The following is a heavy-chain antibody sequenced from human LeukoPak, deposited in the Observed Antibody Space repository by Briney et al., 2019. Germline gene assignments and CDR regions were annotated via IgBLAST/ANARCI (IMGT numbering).Heavy chain of an antibody. CDR3: ARELSPVVKYYFEY. V-gene: IGHV3-33*01. Sequence: GGSLRLSCAASGFTFSSYGIHWVRQAPGKGLEWVAVIWYDGSNKYYADSVKGRSTISRDNSKNTLYLQMNSLRAEDTALYYCARELSPVVKYYFEYWGQGTLVTVSP. CDR1: GFTFSSYG. D-gene: IGHD3-22*01. J-gene: IGHJ4*02. CDR2: IWYDGSNK.